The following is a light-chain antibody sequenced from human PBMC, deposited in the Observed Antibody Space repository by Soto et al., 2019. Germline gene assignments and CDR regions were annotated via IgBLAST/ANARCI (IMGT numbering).Light chain of an antibody. CDR3: CSYAGSYTVV. Sequence: QSVLTQPRSVSGSPGQSVTISCTGTSSDIGGYSYVSWYQQHPGKAPKLMLYAVTKRPSGVPDRFSGSKSGNTASLTISGLQAEDEADYYCCSYAGSYTVVFGGGTKLTVL. V-gene: IGLV2-11*01. J-gene: IGLJ2*01. CDR2: AVT. CDR1: SSDIGGYSY.